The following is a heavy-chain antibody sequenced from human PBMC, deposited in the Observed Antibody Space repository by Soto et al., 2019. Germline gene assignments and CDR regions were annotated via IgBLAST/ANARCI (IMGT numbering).Heavy chain of an antibody. D-gene: IGHD4-17*01. J-gene: IGHJ6*03. V-gene: IGHV4-59*01. CDR1: GGSISSYY. CDR2: IYYSGST. Sequence: PSETLSLTCTVSGGSISSYYWSWIRQPPGKGLEWIGYIYYSGSTNYNPSLKSRVTISVDTSKNQFSLKLSSVTAADTAVYYCARGDYGDYYYYYMDVWGKGTTVTVSS. CDR3: ARGDYGDYYYYYMDV.